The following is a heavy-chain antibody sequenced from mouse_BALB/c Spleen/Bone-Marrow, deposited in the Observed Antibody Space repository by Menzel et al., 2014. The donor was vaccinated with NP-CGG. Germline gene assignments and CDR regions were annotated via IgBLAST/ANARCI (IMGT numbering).Heavy chain of an antibody. D-gene: IGHD4-1*02. J-gene: IGHJ2*01. CDR3: ARAPQLLYYFDY. V-gene: IGHV5-6-5*01. Sequence: DVMLVESGGGLVKPGGSLKLSCVASGFTFSTYAMSWVRQTPEKRLEWVASISNGGSTYYQDSVKGRFTISRDNARNILYLQMSSLRSEDTAMYYCARAPQLLYYFDYWGQGTTLTASS. CDR1: GFTFSTYA. CDR2: ISNGGST.